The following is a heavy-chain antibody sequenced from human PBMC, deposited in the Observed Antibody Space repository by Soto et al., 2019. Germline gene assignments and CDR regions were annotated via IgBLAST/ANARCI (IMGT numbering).Heavy chain of an antibody. Sequence: ASVKVSCKASGGTFSSYAISWVRQAPGQGLEWMGGIIPIFGTANYAQKFQGRVTITADESTSTAYMELSSLRSEDTAVYYCARANCGGDCYSRFYGMDVWGQGTTVTASS. CDR2: IIPIFGTA. V-gene: IGHV1-69*13. D-gene: IGHD2-21*02. CDR3: ARANCGGDCYSRFYGMDV. CDR1: GGTFSSYA. J-gene: IGHJ6*02.